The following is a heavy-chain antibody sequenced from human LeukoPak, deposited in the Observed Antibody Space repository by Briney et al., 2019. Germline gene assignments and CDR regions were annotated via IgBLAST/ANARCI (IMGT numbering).Heavy chain of an antibody. V-gene: IGHV4-31*03. J-gene: IGHJ5*02. Sequence: PSETLSLTCTVSGGSISSGGYYWSWIRQHPGKGLEWIGYIYYSGSTYYNPSLKSRVTISVDTSKNQFSLKLSSVTAADTAVYYCARAVRPRGSGSYYNGWFDPWGQGTLVPVSS. CDR3: ARAVRPRGSGSYYNGWFDP. CDR1: GGSISSGGYY. CDR2: IYYSGST. D-gene: IGHD3-10*01.